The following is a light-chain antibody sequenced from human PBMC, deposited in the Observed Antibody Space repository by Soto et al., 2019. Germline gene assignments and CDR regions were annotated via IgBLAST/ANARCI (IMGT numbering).Light chain of an antibody. CDR1: QSVSTN. Sequence: IVMTQSPATLSVSPCEIGTLSWMASQSVSTNLAWYQQKPGQAPRLLIYGASTRATGIPARFSGSGSGTDFTLTISSLEPEDFAVYYCQQRSNWPLTFGGGTKVDIK. CDR3: QQRSNWPLT. J-gene: IGKJ4*01. V-gene: IGKV3-11*01. CDR2: GAS.